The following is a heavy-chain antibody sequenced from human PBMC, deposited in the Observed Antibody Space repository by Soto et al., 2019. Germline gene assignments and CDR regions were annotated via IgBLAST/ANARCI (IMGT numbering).Heavy chain of an antibody. CDR3: ARGPPRSGGYYYLFDY. V-gene: IGHV4-34*01. D-gene: IGHD3-22*01. Sequence: QVQLQQWGAGLLKPSETLSLTCAVYGGSFSGYYWSWIRQPPGKGLEWSGEINHSGSTNYNPSLMLRLATSFDTYKNPFSLKLSSVTAADSAVYYCARGPPRSGGYYYLFDYWGQGTLVTVSS. CDR2: INHSGST. CDR1: GGSFSGYY. J-gene: IGHJ4*02.